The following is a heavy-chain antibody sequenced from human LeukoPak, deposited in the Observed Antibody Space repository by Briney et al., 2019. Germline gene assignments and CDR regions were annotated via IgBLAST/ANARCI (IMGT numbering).Heavy chain of an antibody. CDR2: IYSGGST. V-gene: IGHV3-53*01. CDR3: ARADGDYFGYYFDY. D-gene: IGHD4-17*01. J-gene: IGHJ4*02. Sequence: GGSLRLSCAASGFTVSSNYMSWVRQAPGKGLEWVSVIYSGGSTCYADSGKGRFTISRDNSKSTLYLHMNSLRAEDTAVYYCARADGDYFGYYFDYWGQGTLVTVPS. CDR1: GFTVSSNY.